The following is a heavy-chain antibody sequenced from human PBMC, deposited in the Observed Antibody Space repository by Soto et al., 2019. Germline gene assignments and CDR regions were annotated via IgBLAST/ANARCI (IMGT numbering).Heavy chain of an antibody. J-gene: IGHJ4*02. CDR3: AKDSDLRYYDFWSGYYAH. Sequence: GGSLRLSCAASGFTFSSYAMSWVRQAPGKGLEWVSAISGSGGSTYYADSVKGRFTISRDNSKNTLYLQMNSLRAEDTAVYHCAKDSDLRYYDFWSGYYAHWGQGTRVTVPP. V-gene: IGHV3-23*01. D-gene: IGHD3-3*01. CDR2: ISGSGGST. CDR1: GFTFSSYA.